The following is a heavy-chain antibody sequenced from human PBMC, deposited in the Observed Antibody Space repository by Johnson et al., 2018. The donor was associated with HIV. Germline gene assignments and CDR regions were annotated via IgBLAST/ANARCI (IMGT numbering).Heavy chain of an antibody. CDR1: GFSFDDYG. J-gene: IGHJ3*02. D-gene: IGHD6-19*01. CDR3: TVAGNGGAFDI. CDR2: DKWNGGRT. V-gene: IGHV3-20*04. Sequence: EVQLMESGGGVVRPGGSLRLSCEGSGFSFDDYGMNWVRQGPGKGLEWVSGDKWNGGRTGYADSVKGRFAISRQNAKNSLYLQMNSLRAGDTDVYYCTVAGNGGAFDIWGQGTLVTVSS.